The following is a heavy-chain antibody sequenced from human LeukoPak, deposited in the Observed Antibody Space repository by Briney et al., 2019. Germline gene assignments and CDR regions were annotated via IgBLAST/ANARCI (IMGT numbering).Heavy chain of an antibody. Sequence: KSSETLSLTCTVSGGSISSSSYYWGWIRQPPGKGLEWIGSIYYSGSTYYNPSLKSRVTISVDTSKNQFSLNLSSVTAADTAVYYCIRDYGADPNPPTWGQGTLVIVSS. D-gene: IGHD4/OR15-4a*01. V-gene: IGHV4-39*07. CDR2: IYYSGST. CDR1: GGSISSSSYY. CDR3: IRDYGADPNPPT. J-gene: IGHJ5*02.